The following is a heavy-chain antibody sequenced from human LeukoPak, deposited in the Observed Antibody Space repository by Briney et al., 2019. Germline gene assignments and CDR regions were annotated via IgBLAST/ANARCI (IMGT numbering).Heavy chain of an antibody. CDR2: ISDDGTLK. D-gene: IGHD7-27*01. V-gene: IGHV3-30-3*01. CDR1: GFTFRSYA. CDR3: ARGQTGAADY. J-gene: IGHJ4*02. Sequence: QAGGSLRLSGAASGFTFRSYAIHWVRQAPGKGLEWVAVISDDGTLKYYTDSVKGRFTISRDDSKNTLYLQMNSLRGEDTAIYYCARGQTGAADYWGQGTLVTVSS.